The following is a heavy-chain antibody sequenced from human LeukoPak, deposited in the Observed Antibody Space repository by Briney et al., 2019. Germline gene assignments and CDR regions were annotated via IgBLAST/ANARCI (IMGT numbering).Heavy chain of an antibody. CDR1: GFTFNTYA. CDR3: TRESYFYDGSDYYSWFDP. CDR2: INDGGRDT. V-gene: IGHV3-23*01. Sequence: GGSLRLSCAASGFTFNTYAMSWVRQAPEKGLEWVSSINDGGRDTYYADSVKGRFTISRDNSKNSVFLQMSSLRVEDTAVYFCTRESYFYDGSDYYSWFDPWGRGTLVTVSS. J-gene: IGHJ5*02. D-gene: IGHD3-22*01.